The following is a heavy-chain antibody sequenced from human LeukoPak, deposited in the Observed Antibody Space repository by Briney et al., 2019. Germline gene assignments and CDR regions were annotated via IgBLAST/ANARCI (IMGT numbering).Heavy chain of an antibody. CDR1: GCSISSGYY. Sequence: PSETLSLTCAVSGCSISSGYYWGWIRQPPGKGLEWIGSIYHSGSTYYNPSLKSRVTISVDTSKNQFSLKLSSVTAADTAVYYCARGRCTNGVCYGGPAYNWFDPWGQGTLVTVSS. V-gene: IGHV4-38-2*01. CDR2: IYHSGST. CDR3: ARGRCTNGVCYGGPAYNWFDP. D-gene: IGHD2-8*01. J-gene: IGHJ5*02.